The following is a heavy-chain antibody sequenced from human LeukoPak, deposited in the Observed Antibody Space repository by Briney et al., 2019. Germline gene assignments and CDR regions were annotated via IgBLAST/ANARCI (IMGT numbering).Heavy chain of an antibody. CDR1: GDSASSNSAA. V-gene: IGHV6-1*01. D-gene: IGHD2-15*01. Sequence: SQTPSLTCAISGDSASSNSAAWNWIRQSPSRGLEGLGRTYYGSKWYNDYAVSVKSRITIITDTSKNQFSLQLNSVTPEDTAVYYCARTTRCSGGSCYLPFDYWGQGTLVTVSS. CDR3: ARTTRCSGGSCYLPFDY. J-gene: IGHJ4*02. CDR2: TYYGSKWYN.